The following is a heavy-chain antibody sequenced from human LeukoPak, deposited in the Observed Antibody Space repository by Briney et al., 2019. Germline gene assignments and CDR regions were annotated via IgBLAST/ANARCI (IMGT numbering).Heavy chain of an antibody. D-gene: IGHD3-16*02. J-gene: IGHJ5*02. Sequence: PSETLSLTCAVYGGSFSGYYWSWIRQPPGKGLEWIGEINHSGSTNYNPSLKSRVTISVDTSKNQFSLKLSSVTAADTAVCYCARFRHDYVWGSYRPSHNWFDPWGQGTLVTVSS. CDR3: ARFRHDYVWGSYRPSHNWFDP. CDR2: INHSGST. V-gene: IGHV4-34*01. CDR1: GGSFSGYY.